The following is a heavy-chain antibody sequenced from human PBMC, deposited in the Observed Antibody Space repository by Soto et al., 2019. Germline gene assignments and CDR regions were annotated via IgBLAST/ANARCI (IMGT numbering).Heavy chain of an antibody. CDR3: ARRLAAAGVLPDF. Sequence: QVPLVQSGAEVKKPGASVKVSCKASGYTFTSYDINWVRQATGQGLEWMGWMNPNSGNTGYAQKFQGRVTMTRDTSISTAFMELSSLRSEDTAVYYCARRLAAAGVLPDFWGQGTLVTVSS. CDR1: GYTFTSYD. CDR2: MNPNSGNT. J-gene: IGHJ4*02. V-gene: IGHV1-8*01. D-gene: IGHD6-25*01.